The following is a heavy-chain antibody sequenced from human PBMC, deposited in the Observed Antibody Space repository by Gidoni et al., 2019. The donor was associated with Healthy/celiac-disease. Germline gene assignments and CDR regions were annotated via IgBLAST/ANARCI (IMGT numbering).Heavy chain of an antibody. D-gene: IGHD3-3*01. Sequence: QVQLVQSGAEVKKPGASVKVSCKASGYTFTSYGISWVRQAPGQGLECMGWISAYNGNTNYAQKRQGRITMTTDTSTSTAYMELRSLRSDDTAVYYCARDRSRHVTIFGVVPDYWGQGTLVTVSS. CDR3: ARDRSRHVTIFGVVPDY. V-gene: IGHV1-18*01. J-gene: IGHJ4*02. CDR1: GYTFTSYG. CDR2: ISAYNGNT.